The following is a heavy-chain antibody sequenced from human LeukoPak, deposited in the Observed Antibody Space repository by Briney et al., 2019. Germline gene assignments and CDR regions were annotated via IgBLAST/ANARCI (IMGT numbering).Heavy chain of an antibody. CDR2: INPNSGGT. CDR1: GYTFTGYG. J-gene: IGHJ5*02. Sequence: GASVKVSCKASGYTFTGYGISWVRQAPGQGLEWMGWINPNSGGTNYAQKFQGRVTMTRDTSISTAYMELSSLRSEDTAVYYCARGYYDFWTWGQGTLVTVSS. V-gene: IGHV1-2*02. CDR3: ARGYYDFWT. D-gene: IGHD3-3*01.